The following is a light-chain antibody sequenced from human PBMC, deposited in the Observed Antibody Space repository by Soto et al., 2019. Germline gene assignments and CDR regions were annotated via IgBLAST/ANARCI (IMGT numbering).Light chain of an antibody. CDR2: ATS. J-gene: IGKJ1*01. CDR3: QHYNDFSRT. CDR1: QSISIV. V-gene: IGKV1-5*03. Sequence: DIHLTQSPSTLSASVGDRVTITCRASQSISIVLAWYQQKPGKAPNLLIYATSTLETGVSSRFSGSGSGTEFTLTISSLQPDDSATYYCQHYNDFSRTFGQGTKVEIK.